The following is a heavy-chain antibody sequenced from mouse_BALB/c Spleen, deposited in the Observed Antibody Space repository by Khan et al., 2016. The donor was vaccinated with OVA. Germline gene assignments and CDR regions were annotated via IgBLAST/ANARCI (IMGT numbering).Heavy chain of an antibody. J-gene: IGHJ3*01. CDR1: GFSLTTYG. CDR2: IWGDGST. V-gene: IGHV2-3*01. D-gene: IGHD3-2*01. CDR3: AKDTSGFWFAY. Sequence: QVQLKESGPGLVAPSQSLSITCTVSGFSLTTYGISWVRQPPGKGLEWLGVIWGDGSTNYHSALRSRRSISKDNSKSQVILKLNSLQTDDTATYYCAKDTSGFWFAYWGQGTLVTVSA.